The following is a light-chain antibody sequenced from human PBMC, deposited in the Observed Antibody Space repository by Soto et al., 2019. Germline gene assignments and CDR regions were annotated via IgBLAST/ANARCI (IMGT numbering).Light chain of an antibody. CDR1: QSVSSY. J-gene: IGKJ1*01. Sequence: EIVLTQSPATLSLSPGEIATLSCRASQSVSSYLAWYQQKPGQAPRLLIYDASNRATGIPARFSGSGSGTDFTLTISSLEPEDFEVYYCQQRRAFGQGTKVEIK. V-gene: IGKV3-11*01. CDR2: DAS. CDR3: QQRRA.